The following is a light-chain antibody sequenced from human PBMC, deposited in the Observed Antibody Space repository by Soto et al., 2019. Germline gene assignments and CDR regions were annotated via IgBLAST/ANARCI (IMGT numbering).Light chain of an antibody. CDR3: CSYAGSYTYV. CDR2: DVS. J-gene: IGLJ1*01. Sequence: QSALTQPRSVSGSPGQSVTISCTGTNSDVGGFSYVSWYQQLPGKAPKLMIYDVSKRPSGVPDRFSGSKSGNTASLTISGLQAEDEADYYCCSYAGSYTYVFGPGTKLTVL. CDR1: NSDVGGFSY. V-gene: IGLV2-11*01.